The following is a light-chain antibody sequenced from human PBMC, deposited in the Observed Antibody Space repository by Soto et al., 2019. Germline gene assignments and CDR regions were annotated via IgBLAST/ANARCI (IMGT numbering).Light chain of an antibody. CDR3: QQYSGTPYT. CDR1: QSVLYSSNNKNY. V-gene: IGKV4-1*01. J-gene: IGKJ2*01. Sequence: DIVMTQSPDSLAVSLGERATINCKSSQSVLYSSNNKNYLAWYQLKPGQPPKLLIYWASTRESGVPDRFSGSGSGTDFTLTISSLQAEDVAVYYCQQYSGTPYTFGQGTKLEIK. CDR2: WAS.